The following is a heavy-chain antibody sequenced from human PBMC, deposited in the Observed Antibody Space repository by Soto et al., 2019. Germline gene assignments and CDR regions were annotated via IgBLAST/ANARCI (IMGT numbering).Heavy chain of an antibody. CDR1: GYTFTSYA. Sequence: QVQLVQSGAEVKKPGASVKVSCKASGYTFTSYAMHWVRQAPGQRLEWMGWINAGNGNTKYSQKFQGRVTITRDTSASTAYMELSSLRSEDTAVFYCASDCRGGSCHSYYYYGMDVWGQGTTVTVS. J-gene: IGHJ6*02. D-gene: IGHD2-15*01. CDR3: ASDCRGGSCHSYYYYGMDV. CDR2: INAGNGNT. V-gene: IGHV1-3*01.